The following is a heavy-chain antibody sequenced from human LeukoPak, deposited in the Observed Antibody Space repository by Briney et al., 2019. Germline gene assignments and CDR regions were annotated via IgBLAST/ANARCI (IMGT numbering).Heavy chain of an antibody. CDR1: DFTFSTFY. CDR3: AREARRADSFDY. Sequence: GGSLRLSCAASDFTFSTFYMSWVRQAPGKGLEWVSSISSGGSYIYYADSVRGRFTISRDDAKNSLYLQMSSLRVEGTAVYFCAREARRADSFDYWGQGTLVTVSS. CDR2: ISSGGSYI. V-gene: IGHV3-21*01. D-gene: IGHD1-14*01. J-gene: IGHJ4*02.